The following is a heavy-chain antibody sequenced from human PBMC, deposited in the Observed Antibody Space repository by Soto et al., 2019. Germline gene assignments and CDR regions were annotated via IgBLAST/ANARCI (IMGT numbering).Heavy chain of an antibody. J-gene: IGHJ4*02. CDR3: ARGTYFDY. CDR2: ISANNDHT. Sequence: QVQLVQSGAEVKKPGASVKVSCKASGYTLNTYGITWVRQAPGQGLEWRGWISANNDHTNYPQKLQGRGTMTTDTSTSTAYMELRSLPSDDTAVYYCARGTYFDYWGQGTLVTVSS. CDR1: GYTLNTYG. V-gene: IGHV1-18*01.